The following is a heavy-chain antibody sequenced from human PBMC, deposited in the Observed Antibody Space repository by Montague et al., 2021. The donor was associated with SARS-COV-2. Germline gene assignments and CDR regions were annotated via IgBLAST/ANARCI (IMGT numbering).Heavy chain of an antibody. CDR2: ISYDGNDK. Sequence: SLRLSCAASGFTFSSFAMHWVRQAPGKGLEWVALISYDGNDKYYADSVKGRFTISRDNSKNTLYLQMNSLGAEDTAVYYCAKGGERITIIVVVITLADFDYWGQGTLVTVSS. V-gene: IGHV3-30*04. D-gene: IGHD3-22*01. CDR3: AKGGERITIIVVVITLADFDY. J-gene: IGHJ4*02. CDR1: GFTFSSFA.